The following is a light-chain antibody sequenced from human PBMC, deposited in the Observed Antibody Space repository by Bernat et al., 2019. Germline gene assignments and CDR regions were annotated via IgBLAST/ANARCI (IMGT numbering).Light chain of an antibody. CDR2: AVA. Sequence: QSALTQPASVSGSPGQSITISCIGTSSDIGSYNYVSWYQQHPGKAPNLLIYAVANRPSGVSNRFSASKSGNTASLTISGLQAEDESDYYCCSYAGRSTFDVFGGGTELTVL. CDR1: SSDIGSYNY. V-gene: IGLV2-14*03. J-gene: IGLJ2*01. CDR3: CSYAGRSTFDV.